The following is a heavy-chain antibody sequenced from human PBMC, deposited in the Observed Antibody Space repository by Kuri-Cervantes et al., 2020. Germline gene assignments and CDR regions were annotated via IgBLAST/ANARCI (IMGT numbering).Heavy chain of an antibody. CDR2: FDPEDGET. V-gene: IGHV1-24*01. Sequence: ASVKVSCKVSGYTLTGLSMHWVRQAPGKGLEWMGGFDPEDGETVYAQKFQGRVTMTEDTSTDTAYMELSSLRSEDTAVYYCASRGRGSGWPGWFYYGMAVWGQGTTVTVSS. CDR1: GYTLTGLS. J-gene: IGHJ6*02. D-gene: IGHD6-19*01. CDR3: ASRGRGSGWPGWFYYGMAV.